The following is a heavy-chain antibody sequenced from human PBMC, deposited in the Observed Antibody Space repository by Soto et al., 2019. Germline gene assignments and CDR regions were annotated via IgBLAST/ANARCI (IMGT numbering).Heavy chain of an antibody. J-gene: IGHJ4*02. D-gene: IGHD3-9*01. V-gene: IGHV1-24*01. CDR2: FDPEDGET. CDR1: GYTLTELS. CDR3: ATQNIYDILTGYQPNRYYFDY. Sequence: ASVKVSCKVSGYTLTELSMHWVRQAPGKGLEWMGGFDPEDGETIYAQKFQGRVTMTEDTSTDTAYMELSSLRSEDTAVYYCATQNIYDILTGYQPNRYYFDYWGQGTLVTVSS.